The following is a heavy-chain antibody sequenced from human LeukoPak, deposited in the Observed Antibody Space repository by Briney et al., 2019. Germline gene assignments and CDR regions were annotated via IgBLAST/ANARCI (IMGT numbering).Heavy chain of an antibody. Sequence: GGSLRLSCAASGFTFGSYGMSWVRQAPGKGLEWVSFITPNADRTSYADSVEGRFTISRDNPRNTLYMQMNSLRDEDKALYYCAIMHGYYDGRGYWVQWGQGTLVTVSS. CDR3: AIMHGYYDGRGYWVQ. CDR2: ITPNADRT. CDR1: GFTFGSYG. J-gene: IGHJ1*01. V-gene: IGHV3-23*01. D-gene: IGHD3-22*01.